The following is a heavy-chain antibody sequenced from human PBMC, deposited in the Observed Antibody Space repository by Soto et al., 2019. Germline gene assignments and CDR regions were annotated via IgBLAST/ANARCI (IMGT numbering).Heavy chain of an antibody. CDR1: GYTLTTHH. Sequence: ASVKVSCKASGYTLTTHHINWVRRATGQGLEWLGTMDPNSGNTVPAQKFQDRVTMTSETSINTAYLELTSLRFDDTAVYYCARGGLCCNATSCHYFGMDVWGQGTTVTVSS. D-gene: IGHD2-2*01. V-gene: IGHV1-8*01. CDR2: MDPNSGNT. J-gene: IGHJ6*02. CDR3: ARGGLCCNATSCHYFGMDV.